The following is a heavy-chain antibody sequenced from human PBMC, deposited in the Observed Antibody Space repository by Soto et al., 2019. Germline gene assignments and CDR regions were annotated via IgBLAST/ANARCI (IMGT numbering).Heavy chain of an antibody. CDR1: GFTFENFA. CDR3: AKAPKVVTHWFDP. Sequence: EMQLVESGGGLVQPGRSLRLSCAVSGFTFENFALHWVRQAPGKGLEWVSGIDWNRGTIAYADSVKGRFTLSRDSATSSLYLHLDGLRPEDTAFYYCAKAPKVVTHWFDPWGQGTLVTVSS. J-gene: IGHJ5*02. CDR2: IDWNRGTI. V-gene: IGHV3-9*01. D-gene: IGHD2-21*02.